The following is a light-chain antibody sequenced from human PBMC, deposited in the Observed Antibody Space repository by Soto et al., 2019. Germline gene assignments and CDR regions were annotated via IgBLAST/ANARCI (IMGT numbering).Light chain of an antibody. Sequence: DIQMTQSPSSLSASVGDRVTITCRTSQSINTYLNWYQQKPGKAPKLLIYRASSLQRGVPLRLSGSGSGTDFTLTITTLQPEDFATYYCQESYSFLWGTCGQGTKVEIK. V-gene: IGKV1-39*01. CDR2: RAS. CDR1: QSINTY. J-gene: IGKJ1*01. CDR3: QESYSFLWGT.